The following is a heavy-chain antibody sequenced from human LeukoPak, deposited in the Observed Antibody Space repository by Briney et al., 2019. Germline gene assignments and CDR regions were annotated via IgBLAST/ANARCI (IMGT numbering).Heavy chain of an antibody. CDR1: GGSISSNSYY. CDR3: ARMIRFGEFSHFDC. D-gene: IGHD3-10*01. J-gene: IGHJ4*02. Sequence: SETLSLTCTLSGGSISSNSYYWGWIRQPPGKGLEWIVNMYYSGEVYYNPSLKSRVMISSDTSKNQFSLRLRSVIPADTAIYYCARMIRFGEFSHFDCWGQGTLVTVSS. V-gene: IGHV4-39*07. CDR2: MYYSGEV.